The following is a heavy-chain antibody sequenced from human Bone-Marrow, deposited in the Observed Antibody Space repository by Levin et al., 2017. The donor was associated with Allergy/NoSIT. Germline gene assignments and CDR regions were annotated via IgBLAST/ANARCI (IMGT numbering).Heavy chain of an antibody. CDR1: GYDFTTYA. CDR2: INAGNGNT. Sequence: GESLKISCKASGYDFTTYALHWVRQAPGQRLEWMAWINAGNGNTKISQKFQGRVTISRDTSASTDYMELSSLRSEDTAVYYCARTLPGSSWGYYGMDVWGQGTTVIVSS. V-gene: IGHV1-3*01. CDR3: ARTLPGSSWGYYGMDV. J-gene: IGHJ6*02. D-gene: IGHD6-13*01.